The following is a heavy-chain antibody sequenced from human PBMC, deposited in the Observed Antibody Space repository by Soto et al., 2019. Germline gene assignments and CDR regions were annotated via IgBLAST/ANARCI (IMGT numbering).Heavy chain of an antibody. Sequence: SETLSHTCSVSGGSMSKFYWSWIRKTAGKGLEWMGRVYATGTSDYNPSLRSRIAMSVDRSKTTVSLRLRSVTAADTRVSYCVRDGSKTLRDCFDPWGQGILVTVSS. D-gene: IGHD4-17*01. J-gene: IGHJ5*02. V-gene: IGHV4-4*07. CDR3: VRDGSKTLRDCFDP. CDR1: GGSMSKFY. CDR2: VYATGTS.